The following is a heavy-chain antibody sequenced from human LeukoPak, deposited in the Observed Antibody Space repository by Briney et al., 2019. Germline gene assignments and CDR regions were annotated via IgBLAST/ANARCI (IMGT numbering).Heavy chain of an antibody. CDR3: ARLAVAGDYYYYYMDV. V-gene: IGHV1-2*02. D-gene: IGHD6-19*01. J-gene: IGHJ6*03. CDR1: GYTFTGYY. Sequence: ASVKVSCKASGYTFTGYYMHWVRQAPGQGLEWMGWINPNSGGTNYAQKFQGRVTITRNTSISTAYMELSSLRSEDTAVYYCARLAVAGDYYYYYMDVWGKGTTVTVSS. CDR2: INPNSGGT.